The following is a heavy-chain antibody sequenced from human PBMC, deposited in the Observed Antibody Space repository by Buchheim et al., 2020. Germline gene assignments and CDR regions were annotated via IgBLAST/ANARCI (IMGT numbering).Heavy chain of an antibody. V-gene: IGHV4-59*01. CDR2: IYYSGTT. CDR1: GDSISSYY. CDR3: ARRDGSAAMGPYYYYGMDV. Sequence: QVQLQESGPGLVKPSETLSLTCTVSGDSISSYYWSWIRQPPGKGLEWIGYIYYSGTTNYNPSLKSRVTISADTSKNQFSLKLSSVTAEDTAVYYCARRDGSAAMGPYYYYGMDVWGQGTT. J-gene: IGHJ6*02. D-gene: IGHD5-18*01.